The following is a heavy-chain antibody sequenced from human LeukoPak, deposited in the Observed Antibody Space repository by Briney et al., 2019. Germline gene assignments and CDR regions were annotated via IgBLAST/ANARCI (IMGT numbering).Heavy chain of an antibody. Sequence: GGSLRLSCTASGFTFADYWMTWVRQAPGKGLEWVANIRQDESEQYYVDSVKGRFTISRDNTANALYLHMNSLRADDTAVYYCGRERNWGGSESDYWGQGTLVTVSS. D-gene: IGHD3-16*01. CDR3: GRERNWGGSESDY. V-gene: IGHV3-7*01. J-gene: IGHJ4*02. CDR2: IRQDESEQ. CDR1: GFTFADYW.